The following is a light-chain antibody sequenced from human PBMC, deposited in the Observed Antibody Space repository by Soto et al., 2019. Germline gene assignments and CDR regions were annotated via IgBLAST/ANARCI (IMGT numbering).Light chain of an antibody. J-gene: IGLJ1*01. CDR2: EVS. CDR3: SSYRTGGPFV. CDR1: SSDVGGYNY. V-gene: IGLV2-14*01. Sequence: QSALTQPASVSGSPGQSIAISCTGTSSDVGGYNYVSWYQQLPGKAPKLLISEVSNRPSGVSHHFSGSKSGNTASLTISGLQAEDEADYYCSSYRTGGPFVFGTGTKLTVL.